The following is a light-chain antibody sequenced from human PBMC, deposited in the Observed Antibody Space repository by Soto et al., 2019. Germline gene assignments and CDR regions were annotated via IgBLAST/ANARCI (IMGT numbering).Light chain of an antibody. CDR3: QQYDSSSPT. CDR2: DAS. CDR1: QNISVW. J-gene: IGKJ2*01. Sequence: DIQMTQSPSTLSASVGDGVTITCRASQNISVWLAWYQQRPGKAPKFLIYDASSLETWVPSRFSGSGSGTEFTLTIRSLQPDDFATYYCQQYDSSSPTFGPGTKLEIK. V-gene: IGKV1-5*01.